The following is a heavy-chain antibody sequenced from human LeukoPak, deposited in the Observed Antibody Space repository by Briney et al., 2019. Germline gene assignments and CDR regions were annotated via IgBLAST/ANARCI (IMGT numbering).Heavy chain of an antibody. V-gene: IGHV4-39*01. D-gene: IGHD3-3*01. Sequence: SETLSLTCTVSGGSISSSSYYWGWIRQPPGQGLEWIGSIYYSGSTYYNPSLKRRVTISVDTSKNQFSLKLSSVTAADTAVYYCARRVTIFGVDRAYYYMDVWGKGTTVTVSS. CDR1: GGSISSSSYY. CDR2: IYYSGST. J-gene: IGHJ6*03. CDR3: ARRVTIFGVDRAYYYMDV.